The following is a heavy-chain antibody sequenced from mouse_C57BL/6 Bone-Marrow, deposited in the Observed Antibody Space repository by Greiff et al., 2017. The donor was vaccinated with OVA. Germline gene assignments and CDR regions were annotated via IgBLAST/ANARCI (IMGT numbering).Heavy chain of an antibody. D-gene: IGHD1-1*01. CDR3: ARDSPLRYWYFDV. Sequence: EVQGVESGGGLVKPGGSLKLSCAASGFTFSDYGMHWVRQAPEKGLEWVAYISSGSSTIYYADTVKGRFTISRDNAKNTLFLQMTSLRSEDTAMYYCARDSPLRYWYFDVWGTGTTVTVSS. CDR2: ISSGSSTI. J-gene: IGHJ1*03. V-gene: IGHV5-17*01. CDR1: GFTFSDYG.